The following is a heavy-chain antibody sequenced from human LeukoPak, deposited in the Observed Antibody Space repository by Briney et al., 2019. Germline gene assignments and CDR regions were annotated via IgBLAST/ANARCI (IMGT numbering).Heavy chain of an antibody. CDR3: AKFSYDSSGYYYPGGYYFDY. CDR2: ISGSGGST. J-gene: IGHJ4*02. Sequence: GGSLRLSCAASGFTFSSYAMSWVRQAPGKGLEWVSAISGSGGSTYYADSVKCRFTISRDNSKNTLYLQMNSLRAEDTAVYYCAKFSYDSSGYYYPGGYYFDYWGQGTLVTVSS. CDR1: GFTFSSYA. V-gene: IGHV3-23*01. D-gene: IGHD3-22*01.